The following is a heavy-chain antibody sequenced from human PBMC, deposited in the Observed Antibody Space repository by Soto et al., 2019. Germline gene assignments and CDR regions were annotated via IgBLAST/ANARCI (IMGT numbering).Heavy chain of an antibody. CDR3: ATPAGGGNAFDI. V-gene: IGHV1-24*01. Sequence: ASVKVSCKVSGYTLTELSMHWVRQAPGKGLEWMGGFDPEDGETIYAQKFQGRVTMTEDTSTDTAYMELSSLRSEDTAVYYCATPAGGGNAFDIWGQETMVTVSS. CDR2: FDPEDGET. D-gene: IGHD2-15*01. CDR1: GYTLTELS. J-gene: IGHJ3*02.